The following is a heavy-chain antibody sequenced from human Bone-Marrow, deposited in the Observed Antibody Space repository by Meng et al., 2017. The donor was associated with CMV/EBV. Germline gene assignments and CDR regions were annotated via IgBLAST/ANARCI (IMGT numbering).Heavy chain of an antibody. V-gene: IGHV1-2*02. Sequence: QVQLVHSGAEVKQPGASVKVPCTASGYTLTDYYIPWVRQAPGQWLEWMGWINPNTDTNYAQNFQGRVTMTRDMSINTAYMELSRLTSGDTAVYYCARSSGWSRFDYWGQGTLVTVSS. CDR3: ARSSGWSRFDY. D-gene: IGHD6-19*01. CDR2: INPNTDT. CDR1: GYTLTDYY. J-gene: IGHJ4*02.